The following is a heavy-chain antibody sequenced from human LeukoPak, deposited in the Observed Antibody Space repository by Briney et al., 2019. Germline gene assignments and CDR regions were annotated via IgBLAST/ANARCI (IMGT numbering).Heavy chain of an antibody. CDR3: ARQGVGATDC. V-gene: IGHV4-39*01. D-gene: IGHD1-26*01. Sequence: PSETLSLTCTVSGGSISSITYYWAWIRQSPGKGLEWIGSITYSGSTYYNPSLESRVTISVDTSKNQFSLRLISVTAVDTAVYYCARQGVGATDCWGQGTLVTVSS. CDR1: GGSISSITYY. CDR2: ITYSGST. J-gene: IGHJ4*02.